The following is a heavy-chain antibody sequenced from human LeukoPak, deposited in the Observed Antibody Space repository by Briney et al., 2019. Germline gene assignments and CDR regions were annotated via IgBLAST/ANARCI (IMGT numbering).Heavy chain of an antibody. V-gene: IGHV4-34*01. CDR2: INHSGST. J-gene: IGHJ5*02. D-gene: IGHD1-1*01. Sequence: SETLSLTCAVYGASFSGYYWSWIRQSPGKGLEWIGEINHSGSTNYNPSLKSRVTISLDTSKNQFSLKLSSVTVADTAVYYCATTPGTTRGTWFDPWGQGTLVTVSS. CDR3: ATTPGTTRGTWFDP. CDR1: GASFSGYY.